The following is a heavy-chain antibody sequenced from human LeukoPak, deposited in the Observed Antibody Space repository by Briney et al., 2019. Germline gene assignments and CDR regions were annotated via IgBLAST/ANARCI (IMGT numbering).Heavy chain of an antibody. D-gene: IGHD3-22*01. CDR2: ISSSGSTI. CDR3: AGGYDSSGYWYYYYYGMDV. J-gene: IGHJ6*02. Sequence: GGSLRLSCAASGFTFSDYYMSWIRQAPGKGLEWVSYISSSGSTIYYADSVKGRFTISRDNAKNSLYLQTNSLRAEDTAVYYCAGGYDSSGYWYYYYYGMDVWGQGTTVTVSS. V-gene: IGHV3-11*01. CDR1: GFTFSDYY.